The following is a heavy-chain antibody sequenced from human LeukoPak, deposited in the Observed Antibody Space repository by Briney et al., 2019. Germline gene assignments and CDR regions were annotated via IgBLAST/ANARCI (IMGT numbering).Heavy chain of an antibody. CDR1: GYSFSNYW. CDR2: IYPGDSDT. Sequence: GESLQISFKGSGYSFSNYWIGWVRPMPRKGLEWMGIIYPGDSDTRYSPSFQGQVTISADKSISAAYLQWSSLKASDTAMYYCARRDSGFEFFDYWGQGTLVTVSS. D-gene: IGHD5-12*01. J-gene: IGHJ4*02. V-gene: IGHV5-51*01. CDR3: ARRDSGFEFFDY.